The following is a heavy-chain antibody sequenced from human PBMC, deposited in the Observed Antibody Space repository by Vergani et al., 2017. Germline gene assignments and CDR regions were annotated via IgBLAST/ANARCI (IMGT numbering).Heavy chain of an antibody. CDR2: INPSGGST. D-gene: IGHD3-22*01. CDR3: ARDMSGDDFSGYYDY. V-gene: IGHV1-46*01. J-gene: IGHJ4*02. Sequence: QVQLVQSGAEVKKPGASVKVSCKASGYTFTSYYMHWVRQAPGQGLEWMGIINPSGGSTSYAQKFQGRVTMTRDTSTSTVYMELSSLRYEDTAVYYCARDMSGDDFSGYYDYWGQGTLVTVSS. CDR1: GYTFTSYY.